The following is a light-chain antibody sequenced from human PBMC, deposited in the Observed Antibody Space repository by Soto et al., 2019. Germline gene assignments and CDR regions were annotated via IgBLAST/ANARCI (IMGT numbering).Light chain of an antibody. V-gene: IGKV3-20*01. Sequence: EIVLTQSPGPLSLSPGERATLSCRASQSVSNNYLAWYQQRPDQAPRLLIYGAYTRATGLPDRFSGSGSGTDFTLTISRLEPEDFAVYYCQQYGDSPLTFGPGTKVDMK. CDR3: QQYGDSPLT. CDR2: GAY. J-gene: IGKJ3*01. CDR1: QSVSNNY.